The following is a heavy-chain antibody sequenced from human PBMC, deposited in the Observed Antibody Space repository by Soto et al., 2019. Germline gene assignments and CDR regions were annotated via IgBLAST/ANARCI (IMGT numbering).Heavy chain of an antibody. D-gene: IGHD5-12*01. CDR3: ARVDGYTYPNDY. CDR2: ITSRSDYI. CDR1: GFTFSAYS. V-gene: IGHV3-21*01. Sequence: GGSLRLSCAASGFTFSAYSMSWVRQAPGKGLEWVSSITSRSDYIYYADSLKGRFTISRDNTKNSLYLQMHSLRAEDTAFYYCARVDGYTYPNDYWGQGTLVTVSS. J-gene: IGHJ4*02.